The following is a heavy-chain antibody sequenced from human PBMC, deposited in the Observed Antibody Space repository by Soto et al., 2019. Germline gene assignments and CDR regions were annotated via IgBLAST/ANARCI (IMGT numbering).Heavy chain of an antibody. CDR1: GFTFDDYA. Sequence: EVQLVESGGGLVQPGRSLRLSCAASGFTFDDYAMHWVRQAPGKGLEWVSGISWNSGSIGYADSVKGRFTISRDNAKNSLYLQMNSLRAEDTALYYCAKDWAAGTVRYFQHWGQGTLVTVSS. V-gene: IGHV3-9*01. J-gene: IGHJ1*01. D-gene: IGHD6-13*01. CDR2: ISWNSGSI. CDR3: AKDWAAGTVRYFQH.